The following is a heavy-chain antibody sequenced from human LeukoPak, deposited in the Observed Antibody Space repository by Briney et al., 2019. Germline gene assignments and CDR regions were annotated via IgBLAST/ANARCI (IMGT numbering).Heavy chain of an antibody. D-gene: IGHD3-3*01. J-gene: IGHJ4*02. Sequence: SETLSLTCTVSGGSISSSSYYWGWIRQPPGKGLEWIGSIYYSGSTYYNPSLKSRVTISVDTSKNQFSLKLSSVTAADTAVYYCASKDIRGDFWSGYPLDSFDYWGQGTLVTVSS. CDR1: GGSISSSSYY. V-gene: IGHV4-39*07. CDR3: ASKDIRGDFWSGYPLDSFDY. CDR2: IYYSGST.